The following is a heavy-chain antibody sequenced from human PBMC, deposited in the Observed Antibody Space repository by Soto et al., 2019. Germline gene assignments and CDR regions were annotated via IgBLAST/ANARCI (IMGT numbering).Heavy chain of an antibody. CDR1: GFTVTNKY. D-gene: IGHD6-13*01. J-gene: IGHJ4*02. CDR3: AKENGYSSSWFEFDY. Sequence: GGSLRLSCAASGFTVTNKYMTWVRQAPGKGLEWVSAISGSGGSTYYADSVKGRFTISRDNSKNTLYLQMNSLRADDTAVYYCAKENGYSSSWFEFDYWGQGTLVTVSS. V-gene: IGHV3-23*01. CDR2: ISGSGGST.